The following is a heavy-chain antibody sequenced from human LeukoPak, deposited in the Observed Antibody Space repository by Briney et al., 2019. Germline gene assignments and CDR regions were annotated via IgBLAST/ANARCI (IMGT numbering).Heavy chain of an antibody. J-gene: IGHJ6*03. Sequence: SETLSLTCTVSGYSISSGYYWSWIRQPPGKGLEWIGEINHSGSTNYNPSLKSRVTISVDTSKNQFSLKLSSVTAADTAVYYCARGPRGWAYYYYYYMDVWGKGTTVTVSS. CDR1: GYSISSGYY. V-gene: IGHV4-38-2*02. D-gene: IGHD6-19*01. CDR2: INHSGST. CDR3: ARGPRGWAYYYYYYMDV.